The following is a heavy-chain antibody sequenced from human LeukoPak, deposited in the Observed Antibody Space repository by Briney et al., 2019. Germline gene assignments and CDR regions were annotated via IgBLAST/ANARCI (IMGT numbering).Heavy chain of an antibody. J-gene: IGHJ4*02. Sequence: GGSLRLSCAASGFTFSSYEMNWVRQAPGKGLEWVSYISSSGSTIYYADSVKGRFTISRDNAKNSLYLQMNSLRAEDTALYYCAKARPALGYCSGGSCPAPDFDYWGQGTLVTVSS. CDR2: ISSSGSTI. D-gene: IGHD2-15*01. V-gene: IGHV3-48*03. CDR1: GFTFSSYE. CDR3: AKARPALGYCSGGSCPAPDFDY.